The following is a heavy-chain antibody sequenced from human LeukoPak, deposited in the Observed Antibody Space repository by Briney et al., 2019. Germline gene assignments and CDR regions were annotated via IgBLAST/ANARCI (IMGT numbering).Heavy chain of an antibody. Sequence: SETLSLTCTVSGGSISSGDYYWSWIRQPPGKGLEWIGYIYYSGSTYYNPSLKSRVTISVDTSKNQFSLKLSPVTAADTAVYYCARDRWFGELSHYGMDVWGKGTTVTVSS. CDR2: IYYSGST. V-gene: IGHV4-30-4*01. CDR3: ARDRWFGELSHYGMDV. CDR1: GGSISSGDYY. J-gene: IGHJ6*04. D-gene: IGHD3-10*01.